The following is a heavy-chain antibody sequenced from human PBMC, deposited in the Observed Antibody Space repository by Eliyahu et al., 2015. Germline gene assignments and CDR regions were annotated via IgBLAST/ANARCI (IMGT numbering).Heavy chain of an antibody. J-gene: IGHJ2*01. CDR1: GGSFSXYS. CDR2: IXHSGST. V-gene: IGHV4-34*01. CDR3: ARGGGFWSGFPARHWYFDL. Sequence: QVQLQQWGAGLLKPSETLSLTXAVXGGSFSXYSWSWIRXPPGKGLEWIGEIXHSGSTNYNPSLKSRVTISVDTSKNQFSLKLSSVTAADTAVYYCARGGGFWSGFPARHWYFDLWGRGTLVTVSS. D-gene: IGHD3-3*01.